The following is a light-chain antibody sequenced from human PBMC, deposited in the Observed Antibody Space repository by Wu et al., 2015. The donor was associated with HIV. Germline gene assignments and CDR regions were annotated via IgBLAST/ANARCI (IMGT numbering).Light chain of an antibody. Sequence: EIVLTQSPATLSLSPGERATLSCRASQSVSSYLAWYQQKPGQAPRLLIHDASTRATGVSARFSGSGSGTEFTLTISGVQSEDFAVYFCQQYHHWPPVTFGPGTKVDVK. J-gene: IGKJ3*01. CDR2: DAS. V-gene: IGKV3-15*01. CDR1: QSVSSY. CDR3: QQYHHWPPVT.